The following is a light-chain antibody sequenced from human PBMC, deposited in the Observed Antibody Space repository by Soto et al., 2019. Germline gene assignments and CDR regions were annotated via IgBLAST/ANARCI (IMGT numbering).Light chain of an antibody. V-gene: IGKV3-20*01. CDR3: QQYGSSPPP. Sequence: EIVLTQSPGTLSLSPGEIATLSCSATQSVSSSYLAWYQQRPGQAPRLLIYGASSRATGIPDRFSGSGSGTDFTLTISRLEPEDFAVYYCQQYGSSPPPFGQGTKVEIK. CDR2: GAS. CDR1: QSVSSSY. J-gene: IGKJ1*01.